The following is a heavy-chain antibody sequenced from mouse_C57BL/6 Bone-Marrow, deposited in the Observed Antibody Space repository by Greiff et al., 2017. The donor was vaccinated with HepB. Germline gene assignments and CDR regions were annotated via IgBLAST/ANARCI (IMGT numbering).Heavy chain of an antibody. CDR1: GFNIKDDY. J-gene: IGHJ4*01. V-gene: IGHV14-4*01. CDR3: TTKGHYYGSSPYYYAMDY. Sequence: EVQLQQSGAELVRPGASVKLSCTASGFNIKDDYMHWVKQRPEQGLEWIGWIDPENGDTEYASKFQGKATITADTSSNTAYLQLSSLTSEDTAVYYCTTKGHYYGSSPYYYAMDYWGQGTSVTVSS. CDR2: IDPENGDT. D-gene: IGHD1-1*01.